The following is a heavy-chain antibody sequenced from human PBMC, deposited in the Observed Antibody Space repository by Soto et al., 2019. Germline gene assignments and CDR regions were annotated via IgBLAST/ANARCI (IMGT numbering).Heavy chain of an antibody. CDR2: IYSDGRT. D-gene: IGHD3-10*01. Sequence: PGGSLRLSCAASGFSVSSNYMTWVRQAPGKGLEWVSIIYSDGRTNYADSVKGRFTISRDNSKNTVYLQMTSLSADDTAVYYCAREISVGFGEPWLDPWGQGTLVTVSS. CDR1: GFSVSSNY. CDR3: AREISVGFGEPWLDP. J-gene: IGHJ5*02. V-gene: IGHV3-53*01.